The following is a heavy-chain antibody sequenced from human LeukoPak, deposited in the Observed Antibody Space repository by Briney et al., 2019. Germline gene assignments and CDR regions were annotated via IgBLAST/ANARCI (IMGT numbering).Heavy chain of an antibody. CDR3: ARAPSGYSGYDYFDY. V-gene: IGHV4-61*02. CDR1: GGSISSGSYY. Sequence: SQTLSLTCTVSGGSISSGSYYWSWIRQPAGKGLEWIGRIYTSGSTNYNPSLKSRVTISVDTSKNQFSLKLSSVTAADTAVYYCARAPSGYSGYDYFDYWGQGTLVTVSS. J-gene: IGHJ4*02. D-gene: IGHD5-12*01. CDR2: IYTSGST.